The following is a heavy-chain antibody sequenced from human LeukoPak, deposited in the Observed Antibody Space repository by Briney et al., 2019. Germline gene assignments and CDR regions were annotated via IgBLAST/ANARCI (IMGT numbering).Heavy chain of an antibody. CDR2: IYYSGST. Sequence: SETLSLTCTVSGGSISSYYWSWSRQPPGKGLEWIGYIYYSGSTNYNPSLKSRVTISVDTSKNQFSLKLSSVTAADTAVYYCAALAVAGTMDWFDPWGQGTLVTVSS. CDR3: AALAVAGTMDWFDP. D-gene: IGHD6-19*01. V-gene: IGHV4-59*01. J-gene: IGHJ5*02. CDR1: GGSISSYY.